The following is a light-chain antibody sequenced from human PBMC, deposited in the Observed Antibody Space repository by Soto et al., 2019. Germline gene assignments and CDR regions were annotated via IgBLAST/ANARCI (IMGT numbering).Light chain of an antibody. CDR2: KDS. V-gene: IGLV3-25*03. CDR3: QSADSSGTSL. CDR1: ALPKQY. Sequence: YELTQPPSVSVSPGQTARITCSGDALPKQYAYWYQQKPGQAPVLVIYKDSERPSGIPERFSGSSSGTTVTLTISGVQAEDEADYYCQSADSSGTSLFGGGTKVTVL. J-gene: IGLJ2*01.